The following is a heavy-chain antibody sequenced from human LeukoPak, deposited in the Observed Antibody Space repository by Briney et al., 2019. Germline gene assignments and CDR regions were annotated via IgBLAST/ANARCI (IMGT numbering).Heavy chain of an antibody. CDR1: GFTFSSNS. V-gene: IGHV3-53*01. CDR3: ARRAGAYSHPYDY. J-gene: IGHJ4*02. Sequence: GGSLRLSCTVSGFTFSSNSMSWVRQAPGKGLEWVSFIFSSTHYSESVKGRGTISRDNSKNTLYLQMNSLRAEDTAVYYCARRAGAYSHPYDYWGQGTLVTVSS. D-gene: IGHD4/OR15-4a*01. CDR2: IFSST.